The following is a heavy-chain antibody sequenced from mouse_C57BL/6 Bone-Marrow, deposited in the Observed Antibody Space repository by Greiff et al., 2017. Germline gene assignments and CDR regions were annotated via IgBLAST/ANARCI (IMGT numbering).Heavy chain of an antibody. V-gene: IGHV1-64*01. D-gene: IGHD1-1*01. CDR1: GYTFTSYW. Sequence: QVQLQQPGAELVKPGASVKLSCKASGYTFTSYWMHWVKPRPGQGLEWIGMIHPNSGSTNYNEKFKSKATLTVDKSSITAYMQLSSQTSEDSAVYYCASLLLQGMDYWGQGTSVTVSS. J-gene: IGHJ4*01. CDR2: IHPNSGST. CDR3: ASLLLQGMDY.